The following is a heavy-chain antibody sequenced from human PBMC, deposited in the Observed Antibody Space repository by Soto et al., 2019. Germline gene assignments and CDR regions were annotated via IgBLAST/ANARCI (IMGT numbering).Heavy chain of an antibody. J-gene: IGHJ4*02. D-gene: IGHD3-9*01. CDR1: GCTFTGHY. CDR3: ARGRTFYDILTGYPDHFDF. CDR2: INPNIGST. Sequence: ASVKVSCKASGCTFTGHYLHWLRQAPGQGLEWMGWINPNIGSTNYARKFQGWVTMTRDSSISTAYMELSKLTSHDTAVYYCARGRTFYDILTGYPDHFDFWGQGTLVTVSS. V-gene: IGHV1-2*04.